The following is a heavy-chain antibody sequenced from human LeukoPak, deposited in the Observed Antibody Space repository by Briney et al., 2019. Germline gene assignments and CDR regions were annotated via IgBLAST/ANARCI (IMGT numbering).Heavy chain of an antibody. CDR2: INPSGGST. Sequence: ASVKVSCKASGYTFTSYYMHWVRQAPGQGLEWMGIINPSGGSTSYAQKFQGRVTMTRDMSTSTVYMELSSLRSEDTAVYYCARDHSVGDIAWWFDPWGQGTLVTVSS. CDR3: ARDHSVGDIAWWFDP. V-gene: IGHV1-46*01. CDR1: GYTFTSYY. D-gene: IGHD3-10*01. J-gene: IGHJ5*02.